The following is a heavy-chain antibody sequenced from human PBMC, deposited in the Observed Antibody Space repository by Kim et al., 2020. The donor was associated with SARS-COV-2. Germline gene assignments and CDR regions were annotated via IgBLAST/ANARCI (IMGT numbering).Heavy chain of an antibody. J-gene: IGHJ4*02. CDR3: AKDPAFSVRGVLWD. V-gene: IGHV3-30*18. CDR1: GFTFSSYG. D-gene: IGHD3-10*01. Sequence: GGSLRLSCAASGFTFSSYGMHWVRQAPGKGLEWVAVISYDGSNKYYADSVKGRFTISRDNSKNTLYLQMNSLRAEDTAVYYCAKDPAFSVRGVLWDWGQGTLVTVSS. CDR2: ISYDGSNK.